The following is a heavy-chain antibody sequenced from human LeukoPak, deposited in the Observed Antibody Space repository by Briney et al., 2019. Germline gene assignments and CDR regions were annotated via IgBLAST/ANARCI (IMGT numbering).Heavy chain of an antibody. CDR2: ISYGGST. CDR1: DASFNTHY. CDR3: ARDPTTVTKGFDI. V-gene: IGHV4-59*11. Sequence: TSETLSLTCTVSDASFNTHYWTWIRQPPGKGLEWIGYISYGGSTNYNPSLKSRVTISVDTSKNQFFLRLTSLTAADTAVYYCARDPTTVTKGFDIWGQGTMVTVSS. D-gene: IGHD4-17*01. J-gene: IGHJ3*02.